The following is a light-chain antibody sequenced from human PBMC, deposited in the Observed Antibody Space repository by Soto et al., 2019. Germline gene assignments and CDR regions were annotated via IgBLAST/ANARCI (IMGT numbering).Light chain of an antibody. CDR2: SAS. CDR3: QQRSNWPT. J-gene: IGKJ5*01. Sequence: PGETASLSCSASQNINNNFAWYQQKPGQAPRLLIYSASTRATGIPARFSGSGSGTEFTLAISSLEPEDCAVYYSQQRSNWPTYGPGTRLEIK. CDR1: QNINNN. V-gene: IGKV3-11*01.